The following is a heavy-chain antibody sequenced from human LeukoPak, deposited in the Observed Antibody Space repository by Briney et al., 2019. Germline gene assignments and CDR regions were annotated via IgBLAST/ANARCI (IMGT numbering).Heavy chain of an antibody. V-gene: IGHV3-48*04. D-gene: IGHD3-10*02. CDR2: ISSSSSTI. CDR1: GFTFSNYS. CDR3: AELGITMIGGV. J-gene: IGHJ6*04. Sequence: GGSLRLSCAASGFTFSNYSMNWVRQAPGKGLEWVSYISSSSSTIYYADSVKGRFTISRDNAKNSLYLQMNSLRAEDTAVYYCAELGITMIGGVWGKGTTVTISS.